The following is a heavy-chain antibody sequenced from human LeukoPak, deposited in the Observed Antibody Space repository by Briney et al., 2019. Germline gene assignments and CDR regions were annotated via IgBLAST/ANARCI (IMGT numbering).Heavy chain of an antibody. V-gene: IGHV1-2*06. CDR2: IDPKSGDT. CDR3: ARDNGVGATTVWFDP. CDR1: GYTFTGHY. J-gene: IGHJ5*02. Sequence: GASVKVSCKASGYTFTGHYMHWVRQAPGQGLEWMGRIDPKSGDTNCAQKFQGRVTLTRDTSISTAYMELNRLRSDDTAVYYCARDNGVGATTVWFDPWGQGSLVTVSS. D-gene: IGHD1-26*01.